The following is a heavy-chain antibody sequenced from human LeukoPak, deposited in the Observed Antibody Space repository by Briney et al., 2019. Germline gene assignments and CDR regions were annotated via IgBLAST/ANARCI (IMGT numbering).Heavy chain of an antibody. Sequence: GGSLRLSCAASGFTLSTYWMNWVRQAPGKGLEWVATIKQDGSEKYYVDSVKGRFTISRDNAKNSLYLQMNSLRAEDTAVYYCAKPKVGATGDDYWGQGTLVTVSS. V-gene: IGHV3-7*03. CDR2: IKQDGSEK. J-gene: IGHJ4*02. D-gene: IGHD1-26*01. CDR1: GFTLSTYW. CDR3: AKPKVGATGDDY.